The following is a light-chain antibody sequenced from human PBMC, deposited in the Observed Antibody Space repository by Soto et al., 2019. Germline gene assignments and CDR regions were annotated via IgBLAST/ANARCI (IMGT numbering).Light chain of an antibody. J-gene: IGLJ2*01. CDR1: ISDVGAYNY. CDR2: EVS. V-gene: IGLV2-14*01. CDR3: SSYAANSLVV. Sequence: QSVLTQPASVSGSPGQSITLSCTGTISDVGAYNYVSWYQQHPGKAPKLIIYEVSNRAAAVSNCFSGSKSGNTASLTISGLQAGDEADYFCSSYAANSLVVFGGGTKLTVL.